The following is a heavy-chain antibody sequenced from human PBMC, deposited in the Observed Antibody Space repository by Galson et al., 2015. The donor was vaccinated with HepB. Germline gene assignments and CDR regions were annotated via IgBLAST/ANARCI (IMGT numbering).Heavy chain of an antibody. CDR2: IIPILGIA. J-gene: IGHJ5*02. V-gene: IGHV1-69*04. Sequence: SVKVSCKASGGTFSSYTISWVRQAPGQGLEWMGRIIPILGIANYAQKFQGRVTITADKSTSTAYMELSSLRSEDTAVYYCAREANYYDSSGYHIRWFDPWGQGTLVTVSS. CDR3: AREANYYDSSGYHIRWFDP. D-gene: IGHD3-22*01. CDR1: GGTFSSYT.